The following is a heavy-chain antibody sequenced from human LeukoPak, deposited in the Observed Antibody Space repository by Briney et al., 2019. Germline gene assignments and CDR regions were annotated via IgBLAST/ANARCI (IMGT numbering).Heavy chain of an antibody. Sequence: PGGSLRLSCAASGFTFSSYAMSWVRQAPGKGLEGVSAISGSGGSTYYADSVKGRFTISRDNSKNTLYLQMNSLRAEDTAVYYCAKPRTGQLGYFDYWGQGTLVTVSS. CDR3: AKPRTGQLGYFDY. CDR2: ISGSGGST. J-gene: IGHJ4*02. CDR1: GFTFSSYA. D-gene: IGHD6-6*01. V-gene: IGHV3-23*01.